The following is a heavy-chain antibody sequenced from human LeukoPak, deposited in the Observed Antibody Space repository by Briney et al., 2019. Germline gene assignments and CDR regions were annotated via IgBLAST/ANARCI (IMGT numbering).Heavy chain of an antibody. CDR1: GGTFSSYA. J-gene: IGHJ3*02. V-gene: IGHV1-69*13. Sequence: ASVKVSCKASGGTFSSYAISWVRQAPGQGLEWMGGIIPIFGTANYSQKFQGRVTITADESTSTAYMELSSLRSEDTAVYYCARDRDFWSGQTNDAFDIXGQGTMVTVSS. D-gene: IGHD3-3*01. CDR2: IIPIFGTA. CDR3: ARDRDFWSGQTNDAFDI.